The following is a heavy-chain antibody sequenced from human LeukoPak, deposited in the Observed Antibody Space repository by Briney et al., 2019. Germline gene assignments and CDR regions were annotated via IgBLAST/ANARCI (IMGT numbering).Heavy chain of an antibody. V-gene: IGHV4-34*01. D-gene: IGHD6-6*01. J-gene: IGHJ4*02. Sequence: SETLSLTCAVYGGSFSGYHWSWIRQPPGKGLEWIGEIDHSGSTNYNPSLKSRVTISVDTSKNQFSLKLSSVTAADTAVYYCARNIAARLDYWGQGTLVTVSS. CDR1: GGSFSGYH. CDR3: ARNIAARLDY. CDR2: IDHSGST.